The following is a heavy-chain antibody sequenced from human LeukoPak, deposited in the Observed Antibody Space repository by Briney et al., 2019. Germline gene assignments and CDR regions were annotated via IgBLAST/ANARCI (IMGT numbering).Heavy chain of an antibody. J-gene: IGHJ4*02. CDR2: IIPILGIA. CDR3: ARRGEYYFDY. V-gene: IGHV1-69*04. CDR1: GGTFSSYA. Sequence: SVKVSCKASGGTFSSYAISWVRQAPGQGLEWMGRIIPILGIANYAQKFRGRVTITADKSTSTAYMELSSLRSEDTAVYYCARRGEYYFDYWGQGTLVTVSS. D-gene: IGHD3-10*01.